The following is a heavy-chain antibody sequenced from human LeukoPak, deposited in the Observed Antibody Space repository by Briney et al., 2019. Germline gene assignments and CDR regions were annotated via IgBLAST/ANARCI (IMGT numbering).Heavy chain of an antibody. J-gene: IGHJ6*02. CDR1: GFTFSSYE. Sequence: GGSLKLSCAASGFTFSSYEMNWVRQAPGKGLEWVSYISSSGSPIYYADSVKGRFTISRDNAKNSLYLQMNSLRAEDTAVYYCARSSVQLEGQDYYYYGMDVWGQGTTVTVSS. CDR2: ISSSGSPI. V-gene: IGHV3-48*03. CDR3: ARSSVQLEGQDYYYYGMDV. D-gene: IGHD1-1*01.